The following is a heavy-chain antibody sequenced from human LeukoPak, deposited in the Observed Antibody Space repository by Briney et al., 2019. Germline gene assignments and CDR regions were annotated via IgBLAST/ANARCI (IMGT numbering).Heavy chain of an antibody. CDR3: AKDPGGY. Sequence: GGSLRLSCAASGFTFSSYGMHRVRQAPGKGLEWVAVISYDGSNKYYADSVKGRFTISRDNSKNTLYLQMNSLRAEGTAVYYCAKDPGGYWGQGTLVTVSS. CDR2: ISYDGSNK. CDR1: GFTFSSYG. D-gene: IGHD3-16*01. J-gene: IGHJ4*02. V-gene: IGHV3-30*18.